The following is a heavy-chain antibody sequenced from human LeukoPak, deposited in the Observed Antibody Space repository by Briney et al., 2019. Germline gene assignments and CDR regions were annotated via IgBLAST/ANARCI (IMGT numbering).Heavy chain of an antibody. CDR2: IYYSGST. V-gene: IGHV4-59*11. CDR1: GGSISSHY. J-gene: IGHJ6*03. CDR3: ARDNHYYYYMDV. Sequence: SDTLSLTCTVSGGSISSHYWSWIRQPPGKGLEWIGYIYYSGSTNYNPSLKSRVTISVDTSKNQFSLKLSSVTAADTAVYYCARDNHYYYYMDVWGKGTTVTVSS.